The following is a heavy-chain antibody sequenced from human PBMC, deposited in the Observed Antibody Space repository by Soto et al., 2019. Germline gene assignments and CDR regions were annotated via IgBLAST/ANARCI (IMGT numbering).Heavy chain of an antibody. D-gene: IGHD2-15*01. CDR3: GRGHERYCSGGSCYPDY. Sequence: ASVKVSCKASGYTFTSYDINWVRQATGQGLEWMGWMNPNSGNTGYAQKFQGRVTMTRNTSISTAYMELSSLGSEDTAVYYCGRGHERYCSGGSCYPDYWGQGTLVTVSS. CDR2: MNPNSGNT. J-gene: IGHJ4*02. V-gene: IGHV1-8*01. CDR1: GYTFTSYD.